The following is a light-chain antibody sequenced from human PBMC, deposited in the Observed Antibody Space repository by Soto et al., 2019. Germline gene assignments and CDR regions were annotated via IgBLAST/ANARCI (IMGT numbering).Light chain of an antibody. J-gene: IGLJ1*01. CDR2: EVR. CDR1: SSDLGAYNY. CDR3: WSFTGDSTLG. Sequence: QSALTQPASVSGSPGQSITISCTGTSSDLGAYNYVSWYQQLPGKAPKLMIYEVRDRPSGVSSRFSGSKSDNTASLTISGHHTEDEADYYCWSFTGDSTLGFGTGTKLTGL. V-gene: IGLV2-14*01.